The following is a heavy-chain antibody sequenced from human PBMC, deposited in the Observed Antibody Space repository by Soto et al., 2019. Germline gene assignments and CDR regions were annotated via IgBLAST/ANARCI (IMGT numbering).Heavy chain of an antibody. Sequence: GGSLRLSCAASGFTFSSYGMHWVRQAPGKGLEWVAVIWYDGSNKYYADSVKGRFTISRDNSKNTLYLQMNSLRAEDTAVYYCARDALAGGIAARSNGMDVWGQGTTVTVSS. D-gene: IGHD6-13*01. V-gene: IGHV3-33*01. J-gene: IGHJ6*02. CDR2: IWYDGSNK. CDR3: ARDALAGGIAARSNGMDV. CDR1: GFTFSSYG.